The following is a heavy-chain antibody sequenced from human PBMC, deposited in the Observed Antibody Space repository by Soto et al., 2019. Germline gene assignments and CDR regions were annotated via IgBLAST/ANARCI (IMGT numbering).Heavy chain of an antibody. CDR2: IDPSDSYT. Sequence: PGESLKISCKGSGYSFTSYWISWVRQMPGKGLEWMGRIDPSDSYTNYSPSFQGHVTISADKSISTAYLQWSSLKASDTAMYYCATAAPPSIAARRYYYYGMDVWGQGTTVTVSS. V-gene: IGHV5-10-1*01. CDR1: GYSFTSYW. J-gene: IGHJ6*01. D-gene: IGHD6-6*01. CDR3: ATAAPPSIAARRYYYYGMDV.